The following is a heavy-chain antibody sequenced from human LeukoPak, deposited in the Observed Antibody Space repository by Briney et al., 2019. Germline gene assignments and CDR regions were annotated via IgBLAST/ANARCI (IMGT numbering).Heavy chain of an antibody. CDR3: AKDRPTVYSSSWLHFLDS. Sequence: GGSLRLSCAASGFNFINTWMHWVRQAPGKGLEWVSGISGSGGSTYVADSVKGRFTVSRDNSKNTLYLQMNSLRADDTAVYYCAKDRPTVYSSSWLHFLDSWGQGTLVTVSS. J-gene: IGHJ4*02. CDR2: ISGSGGST. CDR1: GFNFINTW. D-gene: IGHD6-13*01. V-gene: IGHV3-23*01.